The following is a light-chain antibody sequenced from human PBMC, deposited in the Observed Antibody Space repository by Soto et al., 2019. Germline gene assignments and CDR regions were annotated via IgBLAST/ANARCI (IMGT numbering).Light chain of an antibody. J-gene: IGKJ5*01. Sequence: EIVMTQSPATLSVSPGERATLSCRASQSVSSNLAWYQQKPGQAPRLLIYGASTRATGIPARFSGSGSGTEFTLTISSLQSEDFAVYHCQQYGHSPITFGQGTRLEIK. CDR2: GAS. CDR3: QQYGHSPIT. CDR1: QSVSSN. V-gene: IGKV3-15*01.